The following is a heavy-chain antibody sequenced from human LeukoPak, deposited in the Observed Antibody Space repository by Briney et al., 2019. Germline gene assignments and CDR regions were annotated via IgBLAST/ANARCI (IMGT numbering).Heavy chain of an antibody. V-gene: IGHV3-48*03. CDR1: GFTFSSYE. CDR2: ISCSCSTI. CDR3: AELGITMSWGV. D-gene: IGHD3-22*01. J-gene: IGHJ6*04. Sequence: GGSLRLSWAASGFTFSSYEMKWVRQAPGEGPELVPYISCSCSTIYYAESVKGRFTISRDNAQNSLYLQMNNLRAEDPAVYYFAELGITMSWGVWGKGTTVTISS.